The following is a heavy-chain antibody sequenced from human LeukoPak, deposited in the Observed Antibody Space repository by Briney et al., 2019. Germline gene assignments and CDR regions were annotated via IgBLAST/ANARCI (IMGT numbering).Heavy chain of an antibody. Sequence: GGSLRLSCAASRFTFSNYAMSWVRQAPGKGLEWVSAISGSGDITYNADSVKGRFTISRDNSKNTLYLQMSGLRAEDTAVYYCAKVKSTSGWPNDAFDIWGQGTMVTVSS. CDR3: AKVKSTSGWPNDAFDI. CDR1: RFTFSNYA. J-gene: IGHJ3*02. CDR2: ISGSGDIT. V-gene: IGHV3-23*01. D-gene: IGHD6-19*01.